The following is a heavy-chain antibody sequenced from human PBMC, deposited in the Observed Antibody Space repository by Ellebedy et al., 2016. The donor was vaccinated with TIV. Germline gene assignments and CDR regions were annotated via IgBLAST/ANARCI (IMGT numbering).Heavy chain of an antibody. J-gene: IGHJ6*02. CDR3: ARIGSYLGDGMDV. CDR1: GFTFSSYG. Sequence: PGGSLRLSCAASGFTFSSYGMHWVRQAPGKGLEWVAVIWYDGSNKYYADSVKGRFTIARDNSKNTLYLQMNSLRAEDTAVYYCARIGSYLGDGMDVWGQGTTVTVSS. V-gene: IGHV3-33*01. CDR2: IWYDGSNK. D-gene: IGHD1-26*01.